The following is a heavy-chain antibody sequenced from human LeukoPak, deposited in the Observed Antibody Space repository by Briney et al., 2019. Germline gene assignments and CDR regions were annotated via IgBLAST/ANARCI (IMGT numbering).Heavy chain of an antibody. CDR3: ARETGAFDY. J-gene: IGHJ4*02. D-gene: IGHD7-27*01. V-gene: IGHV3-48*01. CDR2: ISSSSNTI. CDR1: GFTFSGYS. Sequence: PGGSLRLSCAASGFTFSGYSLNWVRQAPGKGLEWVSYISSSSNTIYYADSVKGRFNISRDNAKNSLYLQMNSLRAEDTAVYYCARETGAFDYWGQGTLVTVSP.